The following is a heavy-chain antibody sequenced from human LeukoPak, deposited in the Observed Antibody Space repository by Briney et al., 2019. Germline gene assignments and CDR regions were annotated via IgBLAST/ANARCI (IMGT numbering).Heavy chain of an antibody. Sequence: PGGSLRLSCAASGFTFSSYAMTWVRQAPGKGLEWVSAISGSGGNTYCADSVKGRFTISRDNSKNTLYLQMNSLRAEDTAVYYCAKDPTVAGTAEYFQHWGQGTLVPVSS. CDR3: AKDPTVAGTAEYFQH. V-gene: IGHV3-23*01. J-gene: IGHJ1*01. D-gene: IGHD6-19*01. CDR2: ISGSGGNT. CDR1: GFTFSSYA.